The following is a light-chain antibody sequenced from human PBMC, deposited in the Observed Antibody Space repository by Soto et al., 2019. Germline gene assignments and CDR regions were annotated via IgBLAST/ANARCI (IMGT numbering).Light chain of an antibody. CDR2: HAS. J-gene: IGKJ5*01. Sequence: IQMTQSPSSLSASIGDRFTITCHASQNITNNLSWYQQKPGKAPNLLIYHASKLAKGVTSRFSGSGSGTDFSFIITSLQREDLATYYCQQYYGLPPLTFGQGTRLEI. CDR3: QQYYGLPPLT. V-gene: IGKV1-33*01. CDR1: QNITNN.